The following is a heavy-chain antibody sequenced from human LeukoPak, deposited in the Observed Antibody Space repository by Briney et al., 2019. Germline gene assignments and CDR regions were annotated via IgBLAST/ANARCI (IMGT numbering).Heavy chain of an antibody. J-gene: IGHJ5*02. CDR3: ARGPYYYGSGSYHRARKGRFDP. D-gene: IGHD3-10*01. V-gene: IGHV4-59*05. Sequence: SETLSLTCTVSGGSISNYYWSWIRQPPGKGLEWIGSIYYSGSTYYNPSLKSRVTISVDTSQYQFSLKRSSVTAADTAVYYCARGPYYYGSGSYHRARKGRFDPWGQGTLVTVSS. CDR1: GGSISNYY. CDR2: IYYSGST.